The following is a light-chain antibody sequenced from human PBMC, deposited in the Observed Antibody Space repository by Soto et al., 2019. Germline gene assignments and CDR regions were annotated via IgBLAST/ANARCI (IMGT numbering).Light chain of an antibody. CDR1: QDIAIY. CDR3: QQYNSYSRT. Sequence: IQLTQSPSSLSASVGDRVTITCRASQDIAIYLAWYEQKPGKAPKLLISKASSLESGVPSRFSGSGSGTEFTLTISSLQPDDFATYYCQQYNSYSRTFGQGTRWIS. J-gene: IGKJ1*01. V-gene: IGKV1-5*03. CDR2: KAS.